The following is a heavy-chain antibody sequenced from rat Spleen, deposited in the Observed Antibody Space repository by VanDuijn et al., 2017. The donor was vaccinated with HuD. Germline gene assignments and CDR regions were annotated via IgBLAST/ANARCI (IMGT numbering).Heavy chain of an antibody. CDR2: ISSDGTNT. J-gene: IGHJ4*01. CDR1: GFTFTDFF. V-gene: IGHV5-29*01. CDR3: TRGYVMDA. Sequence: EVQLVESDGGLVQPGRSLKLSCAASGFTFTDFFMAWVRQAPTMGLEWVATISSDGTNTYYRDSVRGRFIISRDNAKNTHYLQMDSLRSEDTATYYCTRGYVMDAWGQGASVTVSS.